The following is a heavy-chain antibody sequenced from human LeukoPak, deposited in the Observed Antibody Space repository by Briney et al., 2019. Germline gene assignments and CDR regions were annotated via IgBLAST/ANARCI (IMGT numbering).Heavy chain of an antibody. CDR3: ARGNQKYYDSSGYIDY. J-gene: IGHJ4*02. CDR2: ISAYNGNT. D-gene: IGHD3-22*01. CDR1: GYTFTSYG. V-gene: IGHV1-18*01. Sequence: ASVKVSCKASGYTFTSYGISWVRQAPGQGLEWMGWISAYNGNTNYVQKLQGRVTMTTDTSTSTAYMELRSLRSDDTAVYYCARGNQKYYDSSGYIDYWGQGTLVTVSS.